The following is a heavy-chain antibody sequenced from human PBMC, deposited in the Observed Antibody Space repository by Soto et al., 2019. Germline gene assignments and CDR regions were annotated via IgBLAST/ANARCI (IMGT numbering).Heavy chain of an antibody. CDR3: TTGSYYYDSSGYYHEYGMDV. D-gene: IGHD3-22*01. Sequence: GGSLRLSCTASGFTFGDYAMSWVRQAPGKGLEWVGFIRSKAYGGTTEYAASVKGRFTISRDDSKNTLYLQMNSLKTEDTAVYYCTTGSYYYDSSGYYHEYGMDVWGQGTTVTVSS. J-gene: IGHJ6*02. V-gene: IGHV3-49*04. CDR2: IRSKAYGGTT. CDR1: GFTFGDYA.